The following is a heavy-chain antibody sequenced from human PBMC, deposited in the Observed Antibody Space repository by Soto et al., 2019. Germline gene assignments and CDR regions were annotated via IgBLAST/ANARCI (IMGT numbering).Heavy chain of an antibody. CDR2: IRSKAYGGTT. CDR1: GFTFGDYA. CDR3: TRDPSIAVAVTCYYYGMDV. J-gene: IGHJ6*02. Sequence: HPGGSLRLSCTASGFTFGDYAMSWVRQAPGKGLEWVGFIRSKAYGGTTEYAASVKGRFTISRDDSKSIAYLQMNSLKTEDTAVYYCTRDPSIAVAVTCYYYGMDVWGQGTTVTVSS. V-gene: IGHV3-49*04. D-gene: IGHD6-19*01.